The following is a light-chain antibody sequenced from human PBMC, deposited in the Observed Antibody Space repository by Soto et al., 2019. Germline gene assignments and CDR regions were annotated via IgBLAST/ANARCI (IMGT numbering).Light chain of an antibody. V-gene: IGKV3-20*01. CDR2: AAS. J-gene: IGKJ1*01. CDR3: QQYGVSSWT. Sequence: IVLTQIPGTLSLSPGERANPXXRASQSVSSSYLAWYQQKPGQAPRXXIYAASSRATGIPDRFSGSGSGTDFTLTISRLEPEDFAVYYCQQYGVSSWTFGQGTKVDIK. CDR1: QSVSSSY.